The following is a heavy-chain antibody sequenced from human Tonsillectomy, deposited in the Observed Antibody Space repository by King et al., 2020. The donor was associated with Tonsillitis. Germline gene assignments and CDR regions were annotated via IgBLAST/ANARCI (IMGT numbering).Heavy chain of an antibody. V-gene: IGHV4-61*08. D-gene: IGHD2-15*01. J-gene: IGHJ3*02. CDR3: ARFIVESDCFDM. CDR2: IFYSGST. Sequence: VQLQESGPGLVKTSETLSLTCSVFGGSVSRRGASWSWIRQPPGKGLEWIGYIFYSGSTNYNPSLKSRVTMSVDTSKNQFSLKLSSVTAADTAVYYCARFIVESDCFDMWGQGTMVTVSS. CDR1: GGSVSRRGAS.